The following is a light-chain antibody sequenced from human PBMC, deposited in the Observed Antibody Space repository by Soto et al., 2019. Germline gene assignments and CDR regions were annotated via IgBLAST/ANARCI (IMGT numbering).Light chain of an antibody. CDR1: SSDVGSYNF. CDR2: EVS. Sequence: QSALTQPPSASGSPGQSVTISCTGTSSDVGSYNFVSWYQQHPGNAPKLMIYEVSKRPSAVPDRFSGSKSGNTASLTVSGRQAEDEADYYCSSYAGSTNLIFGGGTKLTVL. V-gene: IGLV2-8*01. CDR3: SSYAGSTNLI. J-gene: IGLJ2*01.